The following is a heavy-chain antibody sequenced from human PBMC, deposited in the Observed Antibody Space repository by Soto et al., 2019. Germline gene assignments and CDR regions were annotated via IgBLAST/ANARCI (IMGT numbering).Heavy chain of an antibody. Sequence: VQLVQSGAELKMPGASVKVSCKTSGYTFSNYGISWVRQAPGQGLEWMGWISIYYSYSHSSPKLHGRLILTTDTSTSIAVMELRKLKLDDTAVYYCAKNSSTWLDSWGQGTLVTVSS. CDR3: AKNSSTWLDS. D-gene: IGHD6-13*01. CDR2: ISIYYSYS. V-gene: IGHV1-18*01. J-gene: IGHJ5*01. CDR1: GYTFSNYG.